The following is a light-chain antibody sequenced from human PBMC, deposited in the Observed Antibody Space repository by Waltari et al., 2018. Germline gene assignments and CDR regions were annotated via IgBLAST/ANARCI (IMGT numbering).Light chain of an antibody. V-gene: IGKV3-20*01. Sequence: VLTQSPGTLSLSPGERATLSCRASQSLTKKYLAWYQQKPGQAPRLLICGASSRAACVPDRFSGSGSGTDFTLTISRLEPEDFAVYYCQQYGSSIMYTFGQGTKLEIK. CDR3: QQYGSSIMYT. J-gene: IGKJ2*01. CDR1: QSLTKKY. CDR2: GAS.